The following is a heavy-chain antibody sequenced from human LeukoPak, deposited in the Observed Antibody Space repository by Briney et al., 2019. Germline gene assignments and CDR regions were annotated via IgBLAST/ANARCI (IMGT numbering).Heavy chain of an antibody. V-gene: IGHV1-46*01. CDR2: INPSGGST. CDR3: ATIAAAPHYAFDI. J-gene: IGHJ3*02. Sequence: ASVKVSCKASGYTFTSYYMHWVRQSPGQGLEWMGIINPSGGSTSYAQKFQGRVTMTEDTSTDTAYMELSSLRSEDTAVYYCATIAAAPHYAFDIWGQGTMVTVSS. D-gene: IGHD6-13*01. CDR1: GYTFTSYY.